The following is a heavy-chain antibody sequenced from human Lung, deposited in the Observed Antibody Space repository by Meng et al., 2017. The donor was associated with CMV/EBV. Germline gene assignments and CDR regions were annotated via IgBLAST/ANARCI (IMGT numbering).Heavy chain of an antibody. CDR2: IYYSGSN. CDR3: ARSDFWSGYGMDV. V-gene: IGHV4-59*01. D-gene: IGHD3-3*01. J-gene: IGHJ6*02. CDR1: GGSISSYY. Sequence: GSLRLSXTVSGGSISSYYWSWIRQPPGKGLEWIGYIYYSGSNNYNAALKSRVTISADTYKNQFSRMLSFVTAADTAVYYCARSDFWSGYGMDVWGQGTTVTVSS.